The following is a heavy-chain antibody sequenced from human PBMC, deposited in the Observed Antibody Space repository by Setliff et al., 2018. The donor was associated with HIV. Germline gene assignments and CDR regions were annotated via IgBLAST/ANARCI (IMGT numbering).Heavy chain of an antibody. CDR2: ISPYDLSE. CDR3: ARQFSNSFDS. V-gene: IGHV1-2*02. J-gene: IGHJ4*02. CDR1: GYTFIDYF. D-gene: IGHD7-27*01. Sequence: GSVKVSCKASGYTFIDYFIHWVRQAPGQGPEWMGWISPYDLSERTSQRFRGRVTMTRDTSINAAYLDLSGLTSDDTAFYYCARQFSNSFDSWGQGTQVTVSS.